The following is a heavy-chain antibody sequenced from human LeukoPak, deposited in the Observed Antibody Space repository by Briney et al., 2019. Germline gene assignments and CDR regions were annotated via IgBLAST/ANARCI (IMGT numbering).Heavy chain of an antibody. Sequence: GRSLRLSCAASGFTFSSYGMHWVRQAPGKGLEWVAVIWYDGSNKYYADSVKGRFTISSDNSKNTLYLQMNSLRAEDTAVYYCARRSGVVVAATPRDYYYGMDVWGQGTTVTVSS. D-gene: IGHD2-15*01. CDR3: ARRSGVVVAATPRDYYYGMDV. J-gene: IGHJ6*02. CDR2: IWYDGSNK. V-gene: IGHV3-33*01. CDR1: GFTFSSYG.